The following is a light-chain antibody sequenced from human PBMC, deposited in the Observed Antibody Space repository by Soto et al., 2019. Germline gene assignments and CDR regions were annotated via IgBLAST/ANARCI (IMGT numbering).Light chain of an antibody. CDR3: QQYNSYPWT. J-gene: IGKJ1*01. CDR1: QSISSW. CDR2: KAS. Sequence: DIQMTQSPSTLSASVGDRATITCRASQSISSWLAWYQQKPGRAPKLLIYKASSLESGVPSRFSGSGSGTDFTLTISSLQPDDFATYYGQQYNSYPWTFGQGTKVEIK. V-gene: IGKV1-5*03.